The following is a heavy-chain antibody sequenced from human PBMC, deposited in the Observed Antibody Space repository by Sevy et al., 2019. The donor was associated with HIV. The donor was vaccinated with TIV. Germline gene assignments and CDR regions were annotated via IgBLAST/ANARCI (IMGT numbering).Heavy chain of an antibody. CDR3: ARGDYFGSGISNYYYYGMDV. V-gene: IGHV6-1*01. J-gene: IGHJ6*02. CDR2: TYYRPKWYN. D-gene: IGHD3-10*01. Sequence: SQTLSLTCAISGDSVSSNSAAWNWIRQSPSRGLEWLGRTYYRPKWYNDYAVSVKSRITINPDTSKNQFSLQLNSVTPEDTAVYYCARGDYFGSGISNYYYYGMDVWGQGTTVTVSS. CDR1: GDSVSSNSAA.